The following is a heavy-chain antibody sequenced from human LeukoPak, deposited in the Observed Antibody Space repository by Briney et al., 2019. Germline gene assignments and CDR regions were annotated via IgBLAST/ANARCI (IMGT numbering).Heavy chain of an antibody. V-gene: IGHV4-61*02. Sequence: PSQTLSLTCTVSGGSISSGSYYWSWIRQPAGKGLEWIGRIYTSGSTNYNPSLKTRVTISVDTSKNQFSLKLSSVTAADTAVYYCAREPIVVVTANLTWYYYYMDVWGKGTTVTISS. CDR3: AREPIVVVTANLTWYYYYMDV. D-gene: IGHD2-21*02. CDR2: IYTSGST. J-gene: IGHJ6*03. CDR1: GGSISSGSYY.